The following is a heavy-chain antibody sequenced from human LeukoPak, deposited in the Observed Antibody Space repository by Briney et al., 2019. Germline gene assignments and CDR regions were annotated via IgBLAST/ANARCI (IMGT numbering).Heavy chain of an antibody. Sequence: SETLSLTCAVYGGSFSGYYWSWIRQPPGKGLEWIGYIYYSGSTNYNPSLKSRVTISVDMSKNQFSLKLSSVTAADTAVYYCASALQPDAFDIWGQGTMVTVSS. CDR3: ASALQPDAFDI. CDR2: IYYSGST. CDR1: GGSFSGYY. V-gene: IGHV4-59*08. J-gene: IGHJ3*02. D-gene: IGHD1-1*01.